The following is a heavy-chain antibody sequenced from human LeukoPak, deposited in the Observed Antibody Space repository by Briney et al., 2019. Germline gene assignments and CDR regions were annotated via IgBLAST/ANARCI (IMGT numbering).Heavy chain of an antibody. CDR2: IYYSGST. J-gene: IGHJ5*02. CDR1: RGSIGDSY. Sequence: PSETLSLTCTVSRGSIGDSYWSWIRQPPGKGLEWIGYIYYSGSTNYNPSLKSRVTISVDTSKNQFSLKLSSVTAADTAVYYCARDLGENWFDPWGQGTLVTVSS. V-gene: IGHV4-59*01. D-gene: IGHD3-10*01. CDR3: ARDLGENWFDP.